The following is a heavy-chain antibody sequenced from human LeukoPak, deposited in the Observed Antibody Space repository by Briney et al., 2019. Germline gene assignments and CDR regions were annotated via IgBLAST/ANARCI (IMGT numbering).Heavy chain of an antibody. CDR3: ARDSDWLAHDY. J-gene: IGHJ4*02. D-gene: IGHD6-19*01. V-gene: IGHV3-23*01. CDR2: ISGSGGST. Sequence: GGSLRLSCAASGFTFTTYAMSWVRQAPGKGPEWVSGISGSGGSTYYADSVKGRFTISRDNSKNTLYLQMNSLRAEDTAVYYCARDSDWLAHDYWGQGTLVTVSS. CDR1: GFTFTTYA.